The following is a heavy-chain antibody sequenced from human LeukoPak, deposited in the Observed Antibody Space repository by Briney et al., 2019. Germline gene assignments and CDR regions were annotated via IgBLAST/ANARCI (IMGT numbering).Heavy chain of an antibody. D-gene: IGHD2-2*02. CDR1: GYSISSGYY. CDR2: IYHSGST. J-gene: IGHJ3*02. V-gene: IGHV4-38-2*01. CDR3: ARVRCSSTSCYKEDAFDI. Sequence: SETLSLTCAVSGYSISSGYYWGWIRQPPGKGLEWIGSIYHSGSTYYNPSLKSRVTISVDASKNQFSLKLSSVTAADTAVYYCARVRCSSTSCYKEDAFDIWGQGTMVTVSS.